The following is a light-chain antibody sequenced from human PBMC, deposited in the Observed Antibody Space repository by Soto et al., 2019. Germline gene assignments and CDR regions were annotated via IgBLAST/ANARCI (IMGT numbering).Light chain of an antibody. Sequence: QSVLTQPASVSGSPGQSIAISCTGSSSDIGIYKYVSWYQQHPGKVPKLIIYEVTNRPSGVSNRFSGSKSGNTASLTISGLQAEDEADYFCLTYTTRNTLHYVFGPGTKVTVL. V-gene: IGLV2-14*01. CDR1: SSDIGIYKY. CDR2: EVT. J-gene: IGLJ1*01. CDR3: LTYTTRNTLHYV.